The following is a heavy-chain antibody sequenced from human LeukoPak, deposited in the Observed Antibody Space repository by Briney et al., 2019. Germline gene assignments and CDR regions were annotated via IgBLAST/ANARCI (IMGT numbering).Heavy chain of an antibody. CDR1: GFTFSSYA. Sequence: HTGGSLRLSCAASGFTFSSYAMHWVRQAPGKGLEWVAVISYDGSNKYYADSVKGRFTISRDNSKNTLYLQMNSLRAEDTAVYYCAKGHKGYDILTAVDYWGQGTLVTVSS. CDR3: AKGHKGYDILTAVDY. V-gene: IGHV3-30*01. CDR2: ISYDGSNK. J-gene: IGHJ4*02. D-gene: IGHD3-9*01.